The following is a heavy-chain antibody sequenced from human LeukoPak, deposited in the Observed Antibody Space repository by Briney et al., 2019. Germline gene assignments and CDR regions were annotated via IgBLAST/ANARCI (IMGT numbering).Heavy chain of an antibody. CDR2: ISGSGGST. CDR1: GFTFSSYA. Sequence: GGSLRLSCAASGFTFSSYAMSWVRQAPGKGLEWVSAISGSGGSTYYADSVKGRFTISRDNSKNTLYLQLNSLRAEDTAVYYCAKDQGSPYGSFFDYWGQGTLVTVSS. V-gene: IGHV3-23*01. D-gene: IGHD3-10*01. J-gene: IGHJ4*02. CDR3: AKDQGSPYGSFFDY.